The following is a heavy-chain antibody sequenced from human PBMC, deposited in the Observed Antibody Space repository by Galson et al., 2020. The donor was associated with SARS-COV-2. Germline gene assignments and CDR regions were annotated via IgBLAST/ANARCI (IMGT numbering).Heavy chain of an antibody. D-gene: IGHD2-2*02. J-gene: IGHJ6*03. CDR1: GGSISSYY. V-gene: IGHV4-59*01. CDR3: ARDADPNFSDCSSTSCYTSRDYYYYYMDV. CDR2: IYYSGST. Sequence: ETLSLTCTVSGGSISSYYWSWIRQPPGKGLEWIGYIYYSGSTNYNPSLKSRVTISVDTSKNQFSLKLSSVTAADTAVYYCARDADPNFSDCSSTSCYTSRDYYYYYMDVWGKGTTVTVSS.